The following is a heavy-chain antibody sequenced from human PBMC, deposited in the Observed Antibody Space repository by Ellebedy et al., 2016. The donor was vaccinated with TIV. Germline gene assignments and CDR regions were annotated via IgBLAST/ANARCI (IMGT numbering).Heavy chain of an antibody. CDR2: IKEDGNEK. D-gene: IGHD2-15*01. V-gene: IGHV3-7*01. J-gene: IGHJ4*02. CDR1: GFSVSTNY. CDR3: TRSVVEATDY. Sequence: GESLKISCVVSGFSVSTNYMSWVRQAPGKGPEWVANIKEDGNEKNYVDSVKGRFSISRDNSKNSVYLQMNNLRAEDTAVYYCTRSVVEATDYWGQGTLVTVSS.